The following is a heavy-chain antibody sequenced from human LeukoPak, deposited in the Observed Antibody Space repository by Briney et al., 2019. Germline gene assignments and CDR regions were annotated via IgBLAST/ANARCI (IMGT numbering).Heavy chain of an antibody. V-gene: IGHV7-4-1*02. CDR3: GRDPKLGIRGYTYGYIDY. D-gene: IGHD5-18*01. J-gene: IGHJ4*02. CDR2: INTNTGNP. Sequence: ASVKVSCKASGYTFTAYSVHWVRQAPGQGLEWMGWINTNTGNPTYAQGFTGRYVFSLDTSVSTAYLQISGLKADDTAVYYCGRDPKLGIRGYTYGYIDYWGQGTLVTVSS. CDR1: GYTFTAYS.